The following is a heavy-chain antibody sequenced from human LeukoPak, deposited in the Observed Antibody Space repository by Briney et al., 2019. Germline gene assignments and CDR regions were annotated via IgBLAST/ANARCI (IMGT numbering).Heavy chain of an antibody. CDR3: AKDTEVTNYYDSSGYYSYYFDY. D-gene: IGHD3-22*01. J-gene: IGHJ4*02. CDR2: IRGSGDST. CDR1: GFTFSNYA. V-gene: IGHV3-23*01. Sequence: GGSLRLTCAVSGFTFSNYAMNWVRQAPGKGLEWVSSIRGSGDSTYYADSVKGRFTISRDNSKNTLYLQMNSLRAEDTAVYYCAKDTEVTNYYDSSGYYSYYFDYWGQGTLVTVSS.